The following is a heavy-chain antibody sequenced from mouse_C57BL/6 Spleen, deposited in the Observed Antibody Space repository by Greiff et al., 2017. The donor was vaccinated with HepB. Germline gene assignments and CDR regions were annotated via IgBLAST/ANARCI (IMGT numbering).Heavy chain of an antibody. J-gene: IGHJ2*01. V-gene: IGHV5-17*01. CDR3: ARAAQATHFDY. CDR2: ISSGSSTI. D-gene: IGHD3-2*02. Sequence: DVKLVESGGGLVKPGGSLKLSCAASGFTFSDYGMHWVRQAPEKGLEWVAYISSGSSTIYYADTVKGRFPISRDNATNTLFLQMTSLRSEDTAMYYCARAAQATHFDYWGQGTTLTVSS. CDR1: GFTFSDYG.